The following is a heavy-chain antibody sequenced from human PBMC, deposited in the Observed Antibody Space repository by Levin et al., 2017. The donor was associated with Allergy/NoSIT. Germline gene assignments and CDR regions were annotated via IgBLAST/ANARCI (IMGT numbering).Heavy chain of an antibody. D-gene: IGHD6-19*01. Sequence: SETLSLTCTVSGGPVNSGSYYWSWIRQPPGKGLEWIGSVYYSGTTNYNPSLKRRASITVDTSKNQFSLTLSSLTAADTAVYYCTRDRGSSGWFESWGQGTLVPVSS. CDR2: VYYSGTT. CDR3: TRDRGSSGWFES. V-gene: IGHV4-61*01. CDR1: GGPVNSGSYY. J-gene: IGHJ5*01.